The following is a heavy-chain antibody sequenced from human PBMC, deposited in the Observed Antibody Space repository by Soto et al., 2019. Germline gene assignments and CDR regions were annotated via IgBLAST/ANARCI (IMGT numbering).Heavy chain of an antibody. J-gene: IGHJ4*02. CDR3: AHRKKTITVASYFDY. Sequence: SGPTLVNATQTLTLTCTFSGFSLSSSGEGVGWIRQPPGKALEWLALIYWDDDKRYSPSLKNRLSISRDTSKSQVVLSMTNMDPADTATYYCAHRKKTITVASYFDYWGQGTLVTVSS. V-gene: IGHV2-5*02. CDR1: GFSLSSSGEG. CDR2: IYWDDDK. D-gene: IGHD1-20*01.